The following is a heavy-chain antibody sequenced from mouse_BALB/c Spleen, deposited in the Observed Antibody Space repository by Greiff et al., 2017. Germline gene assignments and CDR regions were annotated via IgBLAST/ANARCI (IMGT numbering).Heavy chain of an antibody. CDR3: ARRRITTGYAMDY. J-gene: IGHJ4*01. Sequence: EVHLVESGGGLVKPGGSLKLSCAASGFTFSSYAMSWVRQTPEKRLEWVASISSGGSTYYPDSVKGRFTIARDNARNILYLQMSSLRSEDTAMYYCARRRITTGYAMDYWGQGTSVTVSS. V-gene: IGHV5-6-5*01. CDR2: ISSGGST. CDR1: GFTFSSYA. D-gene: IGHD2-4*01.